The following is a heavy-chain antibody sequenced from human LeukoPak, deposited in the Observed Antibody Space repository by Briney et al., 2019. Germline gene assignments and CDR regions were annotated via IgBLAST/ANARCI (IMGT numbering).Heavy chain of an antibody. Sequence: GASVKVSCKASGYTFTGYYMHWVRQAPGQGLEWMGWINPNSGGTNYAQKFQGWVTMTRDTSISTAYMELSRLRSDDTAVYYCARMCRGVNPGDGWYFDLWGRGTLVTVSS. CDR1: GYTFTGYY. CDR3: ARMCRGVNPGDGWYFDL. J-gene: IGHJ2*01. CDR2: INPNSGGT. D-gene: IGHD3-10*01. V-gene: IGHV1-2*04.